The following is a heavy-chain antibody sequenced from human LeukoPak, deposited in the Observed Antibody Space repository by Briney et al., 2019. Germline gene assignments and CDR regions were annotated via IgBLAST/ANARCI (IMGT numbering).Heavy chain of an antibody. CDR1: GFTFSNYY. CDR2: IRQDGSAQ. CDR3: ARWLYSSGWAIDY. J-gene: IGHJ4*02. D-gene: IGHD6-19*01. V-gene: IGHV3-7*01. Sequence: GGSLRLSCAASGFTFSNYYMNWVRQAPRKGLDWVANIRQDGSAQFYADSVKGRFTISRDNAKNSLYLQMNSLRDEDTAVYYCARWLYSSGWAIDYWGQGTLVTVSS.